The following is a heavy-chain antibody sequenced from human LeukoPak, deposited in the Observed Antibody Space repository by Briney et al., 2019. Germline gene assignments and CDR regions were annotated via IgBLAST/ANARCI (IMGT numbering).Heavy chain of an antibody. CDR3: ARGGLEPVDY. Sequence: GGSLRLSCAASGSTFSSYSMNWVRQAPGMGLVWVSRINTDGSTTSYADSVKGRFTISRDNAKNTLYLQVNSLRAEDTAVYYCARGGLEPVDYWGQGTLVTVSS. J-gene: IGHJ4*02. CDR2: INTDGSTT. D-gene: IGHD5-24*01. V-gene: IGHV3-74*01. CDR1: GSTFSSYS.